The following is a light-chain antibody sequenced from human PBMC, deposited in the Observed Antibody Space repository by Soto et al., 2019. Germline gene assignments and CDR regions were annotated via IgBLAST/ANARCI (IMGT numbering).Light chain of an antibody. CDR1: PGIRDD. CDR3: LQHYTLPRT. Sequence: DIQMTQSPSSLSASVGDRVTITCRASPGIRDDLSWYQQKPGKAPKRLIYGASTLQNGVPLRFSGTGSGTQFTLTISSLQPEDSATYYCLQHYTLPRTFGQGTKVEIK. J-gene: IGKJ1*01. V-gene: IGKV1-17*01. CDR2: GAS.